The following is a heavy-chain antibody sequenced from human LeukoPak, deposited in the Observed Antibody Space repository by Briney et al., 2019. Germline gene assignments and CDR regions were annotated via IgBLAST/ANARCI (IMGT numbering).Heavy chain of an antibody. CDR3: AREGNYGDYDPTTAIDP. CDR2: IYYSGGT. Sequence: SETLSLTCTVSGYSISSGYYWGWIRQPPGKGLEWIGSIYYSGGTYYNPSLKSRVTISVDTSRNQFSLKLSSVTAADTAVYYCAREGNYGDYDPTTAIDPWGQGTLVTVSS. J-gene: IGHJ5*02. CDR1: GYSISSGYY. V-gene: IGHV4-38-2*02. D-gene: IGHD4-17*01.